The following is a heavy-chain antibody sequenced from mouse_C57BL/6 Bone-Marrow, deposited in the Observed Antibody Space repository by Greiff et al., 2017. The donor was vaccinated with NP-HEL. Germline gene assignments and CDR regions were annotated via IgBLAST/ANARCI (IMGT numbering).Heavy chain of an antibody. CDR1: GYTFTSYW. CDR3: ARPYYGYWYFDV. Sequence: VQLQQSGAELVKPGDSVKLSCKASGYTFTSYWMHWVKQRPGQGLEWIGMIHPNSGSTNYNEKFKSKATLTVDKSSSTAYMQLSSLTSEDSAVYYCARPYYGYWYFDVWGTGTTVTVSS. CDR2: IHPNSGST. J-gene: IGHJ1*03. V-gene: IGHV1-64*01. D-gene: IGHD1-1*01.